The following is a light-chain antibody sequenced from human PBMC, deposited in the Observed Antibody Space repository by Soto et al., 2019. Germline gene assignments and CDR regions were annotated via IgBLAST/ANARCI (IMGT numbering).Light chain of an antibody. V-gene: IGLV3-21*04. J-gene: IGLJ2*01. CDR1: NIGDKA. CDR2: YDF. CDR3: QVWDTPNDHPI. Sequence: SYVLTQRPSVSVAPEKTASITCGGDNIGDKAVHWYQHRPGQAPRLVIYYDFERPSGIHERFSGSNSGNTANLSMSRVEAGDEDDYYCQVWDTPNDHPIFGGGTKPTVL.